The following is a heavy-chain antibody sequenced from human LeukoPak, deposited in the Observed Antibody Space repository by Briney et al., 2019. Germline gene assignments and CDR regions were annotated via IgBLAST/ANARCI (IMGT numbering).Heavy chain of an antibody. Sequence: ASVKVSCKASGYTFTSYYMHWVRQAPGQGLEWMGIINPSGGSTSYAQKFQGRVTMTRDTSTSTVYMELSSLRSEDTAVYYCARDQGYYDSSGYYPYYFDYWGQGTLVTVSS. CDR2: INPSGGST. J-gene: IGHJ4*02. CDR3: ARDQGYYDSSGYYPYYFDY. D-gene: IGHD3-22*01. CDR1: GYTFTSYY. V-gene: IGHV1-46*01.